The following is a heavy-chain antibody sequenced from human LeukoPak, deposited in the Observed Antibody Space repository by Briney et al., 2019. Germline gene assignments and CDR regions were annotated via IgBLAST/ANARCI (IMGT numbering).Heavy chain of an antibody. CDR1: GFTFSDFA. D-gene: IGHD1-26*01. CDR2: ISSNGGTT. V-gene: IGHV3-23*01. CDR3: AKVAHSGSYGLFDS. Sequence: PGGSLRLSCAASGFTFSDFAMSWVRQTPGKGLQWVAAISSNGGTTYYADSMKGRFTVSRDMSTNTLYLQMNRLRAEDTAVYYCAKVAHSGSYGLFDSWGQGALVTVS. J-gene: IGHJ4*02.